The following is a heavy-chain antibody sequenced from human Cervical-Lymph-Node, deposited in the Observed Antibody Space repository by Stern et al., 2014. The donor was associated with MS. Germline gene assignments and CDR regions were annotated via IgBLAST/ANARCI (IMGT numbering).Heavy chain of an antibody. D-gene: IGHD1-26*01. Sequence: VQLVESGAEVEKPVASVKVTCKTSENTFTGYYIHWVRQAPGQGLEWMGWINPNSGATNYAQRFQDRVSLTSDTSNSLAYMELDRLTSGDTAVYYCARISLGSGIDYWGQGSLVTVSS. CDR3: ARISLGSGIDY. CDR1: ENTFTGYY. V-gene: IGHV1-2*02. CDR2: INPNSGAT. J-gene: IGHJ4*02.